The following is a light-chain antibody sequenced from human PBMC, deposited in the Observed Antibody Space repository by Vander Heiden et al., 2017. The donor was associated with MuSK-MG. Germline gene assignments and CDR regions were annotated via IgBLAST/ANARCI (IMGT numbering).Light chain of an antibody. CDR1: SSDVGGYNH. J-gene: IGLJ1*01. Sequence: SALPQPASVSGSPGQSITIPCTGTSSDVGGYNHASWYQQHPGKAPKLVIYDVSNRPSGVSNRFSGAKSGNTAALTISGLQAEDEADYYCSSYTSSSNPVFGTGTKVTVL. V-gene: IGLV2-14*03. CDR3: SSYTSSSNPV. CDR2: DVS.